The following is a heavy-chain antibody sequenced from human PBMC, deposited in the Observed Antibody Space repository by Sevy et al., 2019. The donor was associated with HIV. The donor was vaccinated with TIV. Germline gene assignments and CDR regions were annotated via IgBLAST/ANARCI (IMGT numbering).Heavy chain of an antibody. CDR2: ISGNSGSM. CDR3: AKVSPGTTVTRYYFDY. Sequence: GGSLRLSCAASGFTFDDYAMHWVRQAPGKGLEWVSGISGNSGSMGYADSVKGRFTISRDNAKNPLYLQMNSLRAEDTALYYCAKVSPGTTVTRYYFDYWGQGTLVTVSS. CDR1: GFTFDDYA. J-gene: IGHJ4*02. D-gene: IGHD4-17*01. V-gene: IGHV3-9*01.